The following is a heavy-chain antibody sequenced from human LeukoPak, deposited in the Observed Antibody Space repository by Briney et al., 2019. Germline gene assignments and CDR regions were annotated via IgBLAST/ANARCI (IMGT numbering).Heavy chain of an antibody. D-gene: IGHD6-13*01. Sequence: GASVNVSCKASGYTFTGYPMNWVRQAPGQGLEWMGWIHTNTGNPTYAQGFTGRFVFSLDTSVNTAYLQISSLKAEDTAIYYCGRGGYPFLSSWYSDYWGQGTLVTVSS. CDR1: GYTFTGYP. CDR2: IHTNTGNP. V-gene: IGHV7-4-1*02. J-gene: IGHJ4*02. CDR3: GRGGYPFLSSWYSDY.